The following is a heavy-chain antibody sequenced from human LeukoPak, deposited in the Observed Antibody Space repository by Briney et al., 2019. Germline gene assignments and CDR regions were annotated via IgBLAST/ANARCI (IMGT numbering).Heavy chain of an antibody. D-gene: IGHD3-3*01. J-gene: IGHJ4*02. CDR2: IIPIFGTA. CDR1: GGTFSSYA. CDR3: ARDGLRFLEWLPGDY. V-gene: IGHV1-69*01. Sequence: SVKVSCKASGGTFSSYAISWVRQAPGQGLEWMGGIIPIFGTANYAQKFQGRVTITADESTSTAYMELSSLRSEDTAVYYCARDGLRFLEWLPGDYWGQGTLVTVSS.